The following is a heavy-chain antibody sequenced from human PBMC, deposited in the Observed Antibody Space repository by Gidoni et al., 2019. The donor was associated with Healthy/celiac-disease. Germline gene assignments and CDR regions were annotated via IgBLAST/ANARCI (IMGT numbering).Heavy chain of an antibody. Sequence: QVQLVESGGGVVQPGRSLRLSCAASGFTFSSYGMHWVSQAPGKGLEWVAVIWYDGSNKYYADSVKGRFTISRDNSKNTLYLKMNSLRAEDTAVYYCARDFGLLSPWNLDYWGQGTLVTVSS. CDR3: ARDFGLLSPWNLDY. J-gene: IGHJ4*02. D-gene: IGHD2-2*01. CDR1: GFTFSSYG. V-gene: IGHV3-33*01. CDR2: IWYDGSNK.